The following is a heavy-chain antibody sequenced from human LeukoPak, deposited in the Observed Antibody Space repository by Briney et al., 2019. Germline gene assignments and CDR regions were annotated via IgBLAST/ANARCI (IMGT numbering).Heavy chain of an antibody. J-gene: IGHJ5*02. CDR2: ISYDGSNK. Sequence: PGGSLRLSCVVFEFAFDDYGMSWVRQAPGKGLEWVAVISYDGSNKYYADSVKGRFTISRDNSKNTLYLQMNSLRAEDTAVYYCAKDGPTPRCSGGSCYFWFDPWGQGTLVTVSS. CDR1: EFAFDDYG. CDR3: AKDGPTPRCSGGSCYFWFDP. D-gene: IGHD2-15*01. V-gene: IGHV3-30*18.